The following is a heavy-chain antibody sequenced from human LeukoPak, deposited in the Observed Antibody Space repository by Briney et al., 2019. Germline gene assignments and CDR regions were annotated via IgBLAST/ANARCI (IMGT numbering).Heavy chain of an antibody. CDR3: ARGLQYDYVWGSYRLTLDY. CDR1: GGSFSGYY. Sequence: SETLSLTCAVYGGSFSGYYWSWIRQPPGKGLEWIGEINHSGSTNYNPSLKSRVTISVDTSKNQFSLKLSSVTAADTAVYYCARGLQYDYVWGSYRLTLDYWGQGTLVTVSS. V-gene: IGHV4-34*01. CDR2: INHSGST. J-gene: IGHJ4*02. D-gene: IGHD3-16*02.